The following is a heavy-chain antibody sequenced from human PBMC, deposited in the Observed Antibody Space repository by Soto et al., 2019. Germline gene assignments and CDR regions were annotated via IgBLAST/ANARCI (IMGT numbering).Heavy chain of an antibody. Sequence: ASVKVSCKASGYTFTSYGISWVRQAPGQGLEWMGWISAYNGNTNYVQKIQGRVTMTTDTSMSTAYMELRSLRSDDTAVYYCARDWLMAAHGGNWFDPWGQGTLVTVSS. V-gene: IGHV1-18*04. J-gene: IGHJ5*02. D-gene: IGHD3-16*01. CDR2: ISAYNGNT. CDR3: ARDWLMAAHGGNWFDP. CDR1: GYTFTSYG.